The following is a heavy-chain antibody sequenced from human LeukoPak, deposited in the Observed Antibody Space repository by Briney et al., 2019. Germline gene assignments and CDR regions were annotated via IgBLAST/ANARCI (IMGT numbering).Heavy chain of an antibody. Sequence: PSETLSLTCDVSGGSISSSDWWSWVRQPPGKGLEWIGYIYYSGSTNYNPSLKSRVTISVDTSKNQFSLKLSSVTAADTAVYYCARGHDFWSGYYGYWGQGTLVTVSS. J-gene: IGHJ4*02. D-gene: IGHD3-3*01. CDR1: GGSISSSDW. CDR3: ARGHDFWSGYYGY. V-gene: IGHV4-4*02. CDR2: IYYSGST.